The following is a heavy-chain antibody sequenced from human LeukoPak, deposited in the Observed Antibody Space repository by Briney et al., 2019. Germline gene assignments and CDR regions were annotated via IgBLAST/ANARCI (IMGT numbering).Heavy chain of an antibody. V-gene: IGHV4-30-2*01. J-gene: IGHJ5*02. D-gene: IGHD3-10*01. CDR2: IYHSGST. Sequence: SETLSLTCTVSGGSISSGGYSWSWTRQPPGKGLEWIGYIYHSGSTYYNPSLKSRVTISVDRSKNQFSLKLSSVTAADTAVYYCARALWGSGSVNWFDPWGQGTLVTVSS. CDR1: GGSISSGGYS. CDR3: ARALWGSGSVNWFDP.